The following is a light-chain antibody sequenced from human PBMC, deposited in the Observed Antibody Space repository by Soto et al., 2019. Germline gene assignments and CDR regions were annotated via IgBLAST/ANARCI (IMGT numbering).Light chain of an antibody. V-gene: IGKV1-39*01. J-gene: IGKJ5*01. CDR1: QSISTY. CDR2: AAS. CDR3: QQTYSTPIT. Sequence: DIQMTQSPSSLSTSVGDRVTITCRASQSISTYLNWIQQQPGKAPKSLIYAASNLQSGVPSRFSGSGSGTDFTLTISSLQPEDFATYYCQQTYSTPITFGQGTRLE.